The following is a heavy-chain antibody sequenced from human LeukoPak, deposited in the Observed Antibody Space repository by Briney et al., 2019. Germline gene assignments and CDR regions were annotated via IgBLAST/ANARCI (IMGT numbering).Heavy chain of an antibody. Sequence: GGSLRLSCAASGFTFSSYGMHWVRQAPGKGLEWVAVISYDGSNKYYADSVKGRFTISRDNSKNTLYLQMNSLRPEDAAVYYCAKDVEYSSGWYEGGSFDNWGQGILVTVSS. D-gene: IGHD6-19*01. CDR2: ISYDGSNK. CDR3: AKDVEYSSGWYEGGSFDN. J-gene: IGHJ4*02. CDR1: GFTFSSYG. V-gene: IGHV3-30*18.